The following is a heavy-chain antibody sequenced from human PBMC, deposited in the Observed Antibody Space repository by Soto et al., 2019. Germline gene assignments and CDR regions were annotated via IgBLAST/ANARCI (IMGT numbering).Heavy chain of an antibody. D-gene: IGHD3-22*01. J-gene: IGHJ4*02. CDR1: GYTFTSYY. V-gene: IGHV1-46*01. CDR2: INPSSSST. CDR3: ARDTTMIGIFDY. Sequence: VKVSCKASGYTFTSYYMHWVRQAPGQGLEWMGIINPSSSSTSYAQKFQGRVTMTRDTSTSTVYMELSSLRSEDTAVYYCARDTTMIGIFDYWGQGTLVTVSS.